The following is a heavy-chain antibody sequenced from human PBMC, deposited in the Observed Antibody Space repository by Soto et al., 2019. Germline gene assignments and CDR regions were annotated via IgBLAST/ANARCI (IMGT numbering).Heavy chain of an antibody. D-gene: IGHD4-4*01. V-gene: IGHV4-39*01. CDR2: MYYSGSS. Sequence: QLQLQGSGPGLVKPSETLSLTCSVSGGSISSRTFWWAWIRQPPGKGLEWIGDMYYSGSSYSSPSLKSRVTLFVDTSKNQLSLKLNSVTAADTAVYYCARHPRDDYNYGGSGIFDYWGQGTLVTVSS. CDR1: GGSISSRTFW. CDR3: ARHPRDDYNYGGSGIFDY. J-gene: IGHJ4*02.